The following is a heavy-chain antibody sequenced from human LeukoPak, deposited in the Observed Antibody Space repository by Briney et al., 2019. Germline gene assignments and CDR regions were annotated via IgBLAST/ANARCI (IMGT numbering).Heavy chain of an antibody. J-gene: IGHJ4*02. CDR2: ISGSGGST. V-gene: IGHV3-23*01. CDR3: AKMDSPGYYYASMDY. D-gene: IGHD3-22*01. Sequence: PGGSLRLSCAASGFTFSSYAMSWVRRAPGKGLEWASAISGSGGSTYYADSLKGRFTISRDNSKNTLYLQMNSLRAEGTAVYYCAKMDSPGYYYASMDYWGQGTLVTVSS. CDR1: GFTFSSYA.